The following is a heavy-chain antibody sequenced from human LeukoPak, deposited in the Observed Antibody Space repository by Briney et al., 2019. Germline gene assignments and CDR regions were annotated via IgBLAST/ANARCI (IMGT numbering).Heavy chain of an antibody. CDR3: ARHRARLGWVVAATAVDYGMDV. CDR1: GGSISSSSYY. D-gene: IGHD2-15*01. V-gene: IGHV4-39*01. CDR2: IYYSGST. Sequence: PSEPLSLTCTVSGGSISSSSYYWGWIRQPPGKGLEWIGSIYYSGSTYYNPSLKSRVTISVDTSKNQFSLKLSSVTAADTAVYYCARHRARLGWVVAATAVDYGMDVWGQGTTVTVSS. J-gene: IGHJ6*02.